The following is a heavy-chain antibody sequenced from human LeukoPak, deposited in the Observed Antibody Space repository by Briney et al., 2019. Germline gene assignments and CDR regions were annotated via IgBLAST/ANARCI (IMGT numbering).Heavy chain of an antibody. Sequence: ASVKVSCKASGYTFTSYDINWVRQATGQGLEWMGWMNPNSGNTGYAQKFQGRVTMTRNTSISTAYMELSSLRSEDTAVYYCARGRGSSWPRYYYYMDVWGKGTTVTISS. D-gene: IGHD6-13*01. CDR2: MNPNSGNT. J-gene: IGHJ6*03. CDR3: ARGRGSSWPRYYYYMDV. V-gene: IGHV1-8*01. CDR1: GYTFTSYD.